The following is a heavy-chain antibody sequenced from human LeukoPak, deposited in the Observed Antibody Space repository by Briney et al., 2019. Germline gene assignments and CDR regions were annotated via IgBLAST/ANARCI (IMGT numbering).Heavy chain of an antibody. CDR3: AGKRAYSGNDLDY. D-gene: IGHD5-12*01. CDR1: GFTFSTYA. V-gene: IGHV3-23*01. CDR2: ISGTGGST. Sequence: TGGSLRLSCAASGFTFSTYAMSWVRQAPGKGLEWVSGISGTGGSTHYADSVKGRFTLSRDSSKNTLYLQMSSLRAEDTAVYYCAGKRAYSGNDLDYWGQGTLVTVSS. J-gene: IGHJ4*02.